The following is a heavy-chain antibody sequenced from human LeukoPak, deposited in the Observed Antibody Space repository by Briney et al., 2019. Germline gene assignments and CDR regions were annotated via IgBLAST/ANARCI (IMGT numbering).Heavy chain of an antibody. CDR2: IYPGDSDT. CDR1: GYSFTSYW. V-gene: IGHV5-51*01. D-gene: IGHD3-3*01. J-gene: IGHJ5*02. Sequence: PGESLKISCKGSGYSFTSYWIGWVRQMPGKGLEWMGIIYPGDSDTRYSPSFQGQVTISADKSISTAYRQWSSLKASDTAMYYCASTYYDFWSGYYKGDNWFDPWGQGTLVTVSS. CDR3: ASTYYDFWSGYYKGDNWFDP.